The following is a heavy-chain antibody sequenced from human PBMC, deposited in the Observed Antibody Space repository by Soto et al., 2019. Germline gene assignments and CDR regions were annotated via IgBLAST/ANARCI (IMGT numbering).Heavy chain of an antibody. Sequence: GESLKISFMGSGYSFTSYWIGWVPQMPVKGLEWMGIIYPGDSDTIYSPSFQGQVTISADKSISTAYLQWSSLKASDTAMYYCARQWIHLYYYYGIDVWGQGSTVTVSS. D-gene: IGHD5-18*01. J-gene: IGHJ6*02. CDR1: GYSFTSYW. CDR3: ARQWIHLYYYYGIDV. CDR2: IYPGDSDT. V-gene: IGHV5-51*01.